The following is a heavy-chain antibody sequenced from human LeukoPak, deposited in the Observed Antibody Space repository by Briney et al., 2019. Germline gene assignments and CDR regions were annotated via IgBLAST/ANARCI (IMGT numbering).Heavy chain of an antibody. CDR3: ASPEYSSSSGMDV. CDR2: ISGSGGST. Sequence: GGSLRHSCAASGFTFSSYAMSWVRQAPGKGLEWVSAISGSGGSTYYADSVKGRFTISRDNSKNTLYLQMNSLRAEDTAVYYCASPEYSSSSGMDVWGQGTTVTVSS. V-gene: IGHV3-23*01. D-gene: IGHD6-6*01. J-gene: IGHJ6*02. CDR1: GFTFSSYA.